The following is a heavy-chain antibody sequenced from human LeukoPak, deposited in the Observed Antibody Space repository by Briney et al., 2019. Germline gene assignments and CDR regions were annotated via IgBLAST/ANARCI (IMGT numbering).Heavy chain of an antibody. CDR3: ARAVKRKHSSGWRPSDY. CDR2: IYHSGST. CDR1: GGSISSGGYY. J-gene: IGHJ4*02. Sequence: SETLFLTCTVSGGSISSGGYYWSWIRQPPGKGLEWIGYIYHSGSTYYNPSLKSRVTISVDRSKNQFSLKLSSVTAADTAVYYCARAVKRKHSSGWRPSDYWGQGTLVTVSS. V-gene: IGHV4-30-2*01. D-gene: IGHD6-19*01.